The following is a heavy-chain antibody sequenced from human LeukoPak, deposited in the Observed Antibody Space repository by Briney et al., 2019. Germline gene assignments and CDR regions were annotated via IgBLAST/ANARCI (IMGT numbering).Heavy chain of an antibody. CDR1: GGSISSYY. CDR2: IYTSGST. CDR3: ARAWYCSGGSCYGFDY. D-gene: IGHD2-15*01. J-gene: IGHJ4*02. V-gene: IGHV4-4*07. Sequence: SETLSLACTVSGGSISSYYWSWIRQPAGKGLEWIGRIYTSGSTNYNPSLKSRVTMSVDTSKNQFSLKLSSVTAADTAVYYCARAWYCSGGSCYGFDYWGQGTLVTVSS.